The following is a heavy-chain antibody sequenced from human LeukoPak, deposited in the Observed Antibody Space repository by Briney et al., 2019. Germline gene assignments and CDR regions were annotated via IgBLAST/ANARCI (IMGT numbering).Heavy chain of an antibody. D-gene: IGHD3-22*01. V-gene: IGHV3-30-3*01. CDR1: GFTFSSYA. J-gene: IGHJ3*02. CDR2: ISYDGSNK. Sequence: GRSLRLSCAASGFTFSSYAMPWVRQAPGKGLEWVAVISYDGSNKYYADSVKGRFTISRDNSKNTLYLQMNSLRAEDTAVYYCARDRGYYDSSGYYYVGDAFDIWGQGTMVTVSS. CDR3: ARDRGYYDSSGYYYVGDAFDI.